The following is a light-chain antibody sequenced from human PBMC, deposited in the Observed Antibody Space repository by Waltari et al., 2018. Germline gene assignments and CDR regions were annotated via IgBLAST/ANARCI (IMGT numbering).Light chain of an antibody. CDR3: NSYTRSAVYV. Sequence: QSALTQPASVSGSPGQSITVSCTGTSSDVGAYNYVSCYQPHAGKAPKLILSEVTHRPSGFSDRFSGSKSGNTASLTISGLQAEDEADYYCNSYTRSAVYVFGTGTTVTVL. V-gene: IGLV2-14*01. CDR1: SSDVGAYNY. J-gene: IGLJ1*01. CDR2: EVT.